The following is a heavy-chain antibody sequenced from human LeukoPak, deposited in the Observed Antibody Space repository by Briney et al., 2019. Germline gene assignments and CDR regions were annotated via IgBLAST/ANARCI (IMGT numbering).Heavy chain of an antibody. Sequence: GGSLRLSCAASGFTFSSYAMSWVRQAPGKGLEWVSAISGSGGSTYYADSVKGRFTISRDNAKNSLYLQMNSLRAEDTAVYYCARDKIVGATNFDFWGQGTLVTVSS. CDR1: GFTFSSYA. J-gene: IGHJ4*02. CDR2: ISGSGGST. CDR3: ARDKIVGATNFDF. D-gene: IGHD1-26*01. V-gene: IGHV3-23*01.